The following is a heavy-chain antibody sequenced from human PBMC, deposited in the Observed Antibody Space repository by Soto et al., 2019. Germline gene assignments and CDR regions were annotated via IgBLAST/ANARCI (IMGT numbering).Heavy chain of an antibody. D-gene: IGHD2-15*01. CDR2: IYYSGST. CDR1: GGSISSGDYY. CDR3: AREGSYKNYYYYGMDV. J-gene: IGHJ6*02. Sequence: SETLSLTCTVSGGSISSGDYYWSWIRQPPGKGLEWIGYIYYSGSTNYNPSLKSRVTISVDTSKNQFSLKLSSVTAADTAVYYCAREGSYKNYYYYGMDVWGQGTTVTVSS. V-gene: IGHV4-61*08.